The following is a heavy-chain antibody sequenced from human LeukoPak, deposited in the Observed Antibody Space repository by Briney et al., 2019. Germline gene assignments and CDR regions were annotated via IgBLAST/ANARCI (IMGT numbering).Heavy chain of an antibody. CDR3: ARGGSNYYDSNWFDP. Sequence: SETLSLTCTVSGGSISSGGYYWSWIRQHPEKGLEWIGYIYYSGSTYYNPSLKSRVTISVDTSKNQFSLKLSSVTAADTAVYYCARGGSNYYDSNWFDPWGQGTLVTVSS. CDR1: GGSISSGGYY. CDR2: IYYSGST. J-gene: IGHJ5*02. D-gene: IGHD3-22*01. V-gene: IGHV4-31*03.